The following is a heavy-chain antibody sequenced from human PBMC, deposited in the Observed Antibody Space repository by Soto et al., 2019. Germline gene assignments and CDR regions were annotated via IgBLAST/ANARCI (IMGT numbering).Heavy chain of an antibody. CDR3: ARITMIAGEYFDY. V-gene: IGHV4-34*01. J-gene: IGHJ4*02. CDR1: GGSFSGYY. CDR2: INHSGST. Sequence: SETLSLTCAVYGGSFSGYYWSWIRQPPGKGLEWIGEINHSGSTNYNPSLKSRVTISVDTSKNQFSLKLSSVTAADTAVYYCARITMIAGEYFDYWGQGTLVTVSS. D-gene: IGHD3-22*01.